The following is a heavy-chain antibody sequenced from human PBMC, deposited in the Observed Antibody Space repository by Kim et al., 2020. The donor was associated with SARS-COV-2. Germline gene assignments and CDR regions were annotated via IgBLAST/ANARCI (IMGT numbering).Heavy chain of an antibody. D-gene: IGHD3-10*01. V-gene: IGHV3-9*01. J-gene: IGHJ5*02. CDR1: GFTFDDYA. CDR3: AKDYRAGITMVRGGPFDP. Sequence: GGSLRLSCAASGFTFDDYAMHWVRQAPGKGLEWVSGISWDSGSIGYADSVKGRFTISRDNAKNSLYLQMNSLRAEDTALYYCAKDYRAGITMVRGGPFDPWGQGTLVTVSS. CDR2: ISWDSGSI.